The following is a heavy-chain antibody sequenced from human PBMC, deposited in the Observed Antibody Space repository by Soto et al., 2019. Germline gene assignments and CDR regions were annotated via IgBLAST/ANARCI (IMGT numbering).Heavy chain of an antibody. CDR2: IIPIFGTP. CDR3: ARHVPAAGYYYGMDV. J-gene: IGHJ6*02. CDR1: GGTFSSYA. V-gene: IGHV1-69*12. D-gene: IGHD2-2*01. Sequence: QVQLVQSGAEVKRPGSSVKVSCKASGGTFSSYAISWVRQAPGQGLEWMGGIIPIFGTPNYAQKFQGRVTITADEATSTAYMELSSLRSEDTAVYYCARHVPAAGYYYGMDVWGQGTTVTVSS.